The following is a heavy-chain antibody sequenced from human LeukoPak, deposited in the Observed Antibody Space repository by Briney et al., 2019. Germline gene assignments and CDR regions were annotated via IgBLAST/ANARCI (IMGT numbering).Heavy chain of an antibody. V-gene: IGHV1-2*02. Sequence: ASVKVSCKASGYTFTSYYMHWVRQAPGQGLEWMGWINPNSGGTNYAQKFQGRVTMTRDTSISTAYMELSRLRSDDTAVYYCARDDIVLMVYATENYYGMDVWGQGTTVTVSS. CDR1: GYTFTSYY. D-gene: IGHD2-8*01. CDR3: ARDDIVLMVYATENYYGMDV. CDR2: INPNSGGT. J-gene: IGHJ6*02.